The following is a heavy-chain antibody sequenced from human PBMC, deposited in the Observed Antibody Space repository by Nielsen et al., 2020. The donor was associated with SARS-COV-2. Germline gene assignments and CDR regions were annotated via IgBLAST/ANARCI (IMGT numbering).Heavy chain of an antibody. J-gene: IGHJ4*02. D-gene: IGHD2-2*03. V-gene: IGHV3-53*05. CDR3: ARDGYCSSTNCFGGGYYFDF. CDR2: IYSGGSK. Sequence: VRQAPGKGLEWVSVIYSGGSKYYADSVKGRFTISRDNSKNTLYLQMNSLRPEDTAVYSCARDGYCSSTNCFGGGYYFDFWGQGTLVTVSS.